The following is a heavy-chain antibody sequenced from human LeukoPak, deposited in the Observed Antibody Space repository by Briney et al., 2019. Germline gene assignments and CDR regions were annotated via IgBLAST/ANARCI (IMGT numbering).Heavy chain of an antibody. Sequence: GGSLRLSCAASGFTFSDYNMNWVRQAPGKGLEWVSCITNGGSTIHHADSVKGRFTISRDNAKKTLYLQMNSLRAEDTAVYYCARSIGLTGGGVDVWGQGTTVTVSS. CDR1: GFTFSDYN. V-gene: IGHV3-11*01. CDR2: ITNGGSTI. D-gene: IGHD3-9*01. J-gene: IGHJ6*02. CDR3: ARSIGLTGGGVDV.